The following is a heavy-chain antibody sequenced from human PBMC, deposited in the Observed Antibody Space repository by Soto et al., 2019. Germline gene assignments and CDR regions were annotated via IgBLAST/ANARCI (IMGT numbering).Heavy chain of an antibody. CDR2: IIPIFGSS. V-gene: IGHV1-69*06. J-gene: IGHJ6*02. Sequence: QVQLVQSGAEVKKPGSSVKVSCKASGGSFSTYAISWVRQAPGQGLEWMGGIIPIFGSSNSPQQFQGRLTIPADKSTSTIYMELRSLTSDDTAVYYCAGWFGDFRRYYYGMDVWGQGTTVTVSS. CDR3: AGWFGDFRRYYYGMDV. D-gene: IGHD3-10*01. CDR1: GGSFSTYA.